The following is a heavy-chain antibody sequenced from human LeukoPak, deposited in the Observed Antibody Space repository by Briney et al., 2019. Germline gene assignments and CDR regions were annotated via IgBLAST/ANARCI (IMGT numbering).Heavy chain of an antibody. CDR2: INADGGRT. D-gene: IGHD2/OR15-2a*01. Sequence: GGSLRLFCVASGFTFDGYAMHWVRQAPGRGLEWVSLINADGGRTYYADPVNGRFTISRDNSKNSLYLQMNSLRSEDSAVYYCATWAFYHGMDVWGQGTTVIVSS. CDR1: GFTFDGYA. V-gene: IGHV3-43*02. CDR3: ATWAFYHGMDV. J-gene: IGHJ6*02.